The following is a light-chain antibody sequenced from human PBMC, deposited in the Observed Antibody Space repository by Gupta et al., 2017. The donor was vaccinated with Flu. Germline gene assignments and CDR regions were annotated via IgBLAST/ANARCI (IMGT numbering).Light chain of an antibody. CDR3: QQSYTAQRS. J-gene: IGKJ2*04. V-gene: IGKV1-39*01. CDR1: QSISRY. CDR2: AAS. Sequence: DIQMTQSPSSLSAALRDRVTITCRASQSISRYLNWYQQKPGQAPKLLIYAASNLQSGVPARFSGSGSGTDFTLTISSVQPEDVATYYCQQSYTAQRSFGQGTKLDMK.